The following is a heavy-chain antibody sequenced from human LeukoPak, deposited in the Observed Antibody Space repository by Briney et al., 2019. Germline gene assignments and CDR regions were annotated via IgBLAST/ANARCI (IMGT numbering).Heavy chain of an antibody. V-gene: IGHV1-69*04. D-gene: IGHD3-22*01. CDR3: ARAMIVVAENYYFDY. Sequence: ASVKVSCKASGGTFSSYAISWVRQAPGQGLEWMGRIIPILGIANYAQKFQGRVTVTTDKSTSTAYMELSSLRSEDTAVYYCARAMIVVAENYYFDYWGQGTLVTVSS. J-gene: IGHJ4*02. CDR2: IIPILGIA. CDR1: GGTFSSYA.